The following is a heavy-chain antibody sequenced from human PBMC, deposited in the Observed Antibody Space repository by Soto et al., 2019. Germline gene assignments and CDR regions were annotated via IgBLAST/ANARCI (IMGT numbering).Heavy chain of an antibody. Sequence: GGSLRLSCAASGFTFSNNGIHWVRQAPGKGLEGVAVISYDGSNKFYADSVKGRFTISRDDSKNTVYLQMISLRAEDTAVYYCARCGVAPPYYYYYYGMDVWGQGTTVTVSS. J-gene: IGHJ6*02. D-gene: IGHD3-3*01. CDR2: ISYDGSNK. CDR3: ARCGVAPPYYYYYYGMDV. CDR1: GFTFSNNG. V-gene: IGHV3-30*03.